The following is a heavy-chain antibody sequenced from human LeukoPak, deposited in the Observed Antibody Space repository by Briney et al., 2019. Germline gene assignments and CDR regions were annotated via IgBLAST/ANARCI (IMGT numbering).Heavy chain of an antibody. CDR2: ISWNSGSI. CDR1: GFTFDDYA. J-gene: IGHJ4*02. Sequence: GGSLRLSCAAPGFTFDDYAMHWVRQAPGKGLEWVSGISWNSGSIGYADSVKGRFTISRDNAKNSLYLQMNSLRAEDTALYYCAKVDSSGYYYGGGYFDYWGQGTLVTVSS. CDR3: AKVDSSGYYYGGGYFDY. D-gene: IGHD3-22*01. V-gene: IGHV3-9*01.